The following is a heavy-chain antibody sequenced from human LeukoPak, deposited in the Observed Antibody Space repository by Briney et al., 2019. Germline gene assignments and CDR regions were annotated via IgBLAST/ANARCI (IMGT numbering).Heavy chain of an antibody. CDR2: IFHSGST. CDR3: ARGPHPSSWYSKRSFDY. D-gene: IGHD6-13*01. Sequence: PSGTLSLTCAVSGGSISSNNWWSWVRQPPGKGLEWIGEIFHSGSTNYNPSLKSRVTISLDKSKNQFFLKLNSVTAADTAVYYCARGPHPSSWYSKRSFDYWGQGTLVTVSS. V-gene: IGHV4-4*02. CDR1: GGSISSNNW. J-gene: IGHJ4*02.